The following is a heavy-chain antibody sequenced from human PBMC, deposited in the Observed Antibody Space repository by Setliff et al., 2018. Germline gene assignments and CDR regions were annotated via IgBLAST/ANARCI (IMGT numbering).Heavy chain of an antibody. J-gene: IGHJ5*02. Sequence: ASVKVSCKASGYTFTSYAMHWVRQAPGQRLEWMGWINAGNGNTKYSQKFQGRVTITRDTSASTAYMELSSLRSEDTAVYYCARDASSGGSCYDRWGQGTLVTVSS. CDR3: ARDASSGGSCYDR. CDR1: GYTFTSYA. CDR2: INAGNGNT. V-gene: IGHV1-3*01. D-gene: IGHD2-15*01.